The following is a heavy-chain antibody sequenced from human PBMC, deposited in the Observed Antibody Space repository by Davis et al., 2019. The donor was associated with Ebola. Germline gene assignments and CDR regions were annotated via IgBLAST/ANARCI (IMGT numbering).Heavy chain of an antibody. CDR1: GFTFSSYS. CDR2: ISSSSSTI. V-gene: IGHV3-48*02. D-gene: IGHD1-14*01. J-gene: IGHJ4*02. CDR3: AKRGRHGTGTTDFDS. Sequence: GESLKISCAASGFTFSSYSMNWVRQAPGKGLEWVSYISSSSSTIYYADSVKGRFTISRDNAKNSLYLQMNSLGDEDTAVYFCAKRGRHGTGTTDFDSWGQGTLVTVSS.